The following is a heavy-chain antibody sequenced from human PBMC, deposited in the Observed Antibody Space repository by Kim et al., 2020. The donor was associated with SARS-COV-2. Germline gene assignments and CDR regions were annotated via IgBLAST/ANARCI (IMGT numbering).Heavy chain of an antibody. CDR3: ARDFPKPPGVTMVRGAVYYGMDV. D-gene: IGHD3-10*01. CDR2: INPNSGGT. J-gene: IGHJ6*02. V-gene: IGHV1-2*02. Sequence: INPNSGGTNYAQKFQGRVTMTRDTSISTAYMELSRLRSDDTAVYYCARDFPKPPGVTMVRGAVYYGMDVWGQGTTVTVSS.